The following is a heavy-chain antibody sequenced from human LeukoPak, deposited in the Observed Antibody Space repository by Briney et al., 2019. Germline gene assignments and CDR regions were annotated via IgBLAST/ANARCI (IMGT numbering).Heavy chain of an antibody. D-gene: IGHD2-2*01. V-gene: IGHV1-69*13. CDR1: GGTFSSYA. Sequence: SVKVSCKASGGTFSSYAISWVRQAPRQGLEWMGGIIPIFGTANYAQKFQGRVTITADESTSTAYMELSSLRSEDTAVYYCARDHASCSSTSCYPTPLDYWGQGTLVTVSS. CDR2: IIPIFGTA. CDR3: ARDHASCSSTSCYPTPLDY. J-gene: IGHJ4*02.